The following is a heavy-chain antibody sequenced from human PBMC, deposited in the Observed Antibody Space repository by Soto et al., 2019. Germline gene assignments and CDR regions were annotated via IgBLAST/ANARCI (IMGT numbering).Heavy chain of an antibody. CDR1: GGSISSGGYY. CDR3: ARVVPAAIEGGRNWFDP. V-gene: IGHV4-31*03. J-gene: IGHJ5*02. Sequence: SETLSLTCTVSGGSISSGGYYWSWIRQHPGKGLEWIGYIYYSGSTYYNPSLKSRVTISVDTSKNQFSLKLSSVTAADTAVYYCARVVPAAIEGGRNWFDPWGPGTLVTVSS. CDR2: IYYSGST. D-gene: IGHD2-2*01.